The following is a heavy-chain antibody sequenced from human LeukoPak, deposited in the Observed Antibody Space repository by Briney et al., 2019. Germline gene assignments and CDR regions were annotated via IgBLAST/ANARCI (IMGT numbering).Heavy chain of an antibody. J-gene: IGHJ4*02. CDR2: IRSKANSYAT. CDR3: SAYYDFWSGYPIS. D-gene: IGHD3-3*01. Sequence: PGGSLRLSCAASGFTFSGSAMHWVRQASGKGLEWVGRIRSKANSYATAYAASVKGRFTISRDDSKNTAYLQMNSLKTEDTAVYYCSAYYDFWSGYPISWGQGTLVAVSS. V-gene: IGHV3-73*01. CDR1: GFTFSGSA.